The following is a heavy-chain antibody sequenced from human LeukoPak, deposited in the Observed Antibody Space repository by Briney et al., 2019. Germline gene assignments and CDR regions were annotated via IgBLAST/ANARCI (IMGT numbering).Heavy chain of an antibody. V-gene: IGHV3-30-3*01. D-gene: IGHD5-12*01. CDR1: GFTFSSYA. CDR3: AKPPSTGYDHYPDY. J-gene: IGHJ4*02. CDR2: ISYDGNNK. Sequence: PGGSLRLSCAASGFTFSSYAMHWVRQAPGKGLEWVAVISYDGNNKYYADSVKGRFTISRDNSKNTMYLQMSNLRAENTAVYYCAKPPSTGYDHYPDYWGQGTLVTVSS.